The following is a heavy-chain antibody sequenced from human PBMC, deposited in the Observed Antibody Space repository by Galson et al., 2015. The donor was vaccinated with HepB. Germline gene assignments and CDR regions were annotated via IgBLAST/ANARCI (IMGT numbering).Heavy chain of an antibody. D-gene: IGHD3-3*01. CDR1: GYSISSGYY. CDR3: AIRSFGVVIPGGYFDY. CDR2: IYHSGST. Sequence: SETLSLTCTVSGYSISSGYYWGWIRQPPGKGLEWIGSIYHSGSTYYNPSLKSRVTVSVDTSKNQFSLKLSSVTAADTAVYYCAIRSFGVVIPGGYFDYWGQGTLVAVSS. V-gene: IGHV4-38-2*02. J-gene: IGHJ4*02.